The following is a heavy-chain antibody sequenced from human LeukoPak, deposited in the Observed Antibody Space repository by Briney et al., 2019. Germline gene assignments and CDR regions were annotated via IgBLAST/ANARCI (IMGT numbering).Heavy chain of an antibody. CDR3: AKEMGVAAAGLDAFDI. V-gene: IGHV3-30*18. CDR1: GFIFSSYG. D-gene: IGHD6-13*01. CDR2: ISYNGSSK. Sequence: PGGSLRLSCAASGFIFSSYGMHWVRQAPGEGLEWVADISYNGSSKYNADAVKGRFTISRDNSKNTLYLQMNSLRAEDTAVYYCAKEMGVAAAGLDAFDIWGQGTMVTVSS. J-gene: IGHJ3*02.